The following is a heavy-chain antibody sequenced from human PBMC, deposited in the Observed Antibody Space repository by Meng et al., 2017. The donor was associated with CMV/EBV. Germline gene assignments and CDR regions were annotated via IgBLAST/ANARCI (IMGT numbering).Heavy chain of an antibody. CDR3: ASPITLGYYYYDMDV. CDR1: GGTFSSYA. V-gene: IGHV1-69*05. D-gene: IGHD3-3*01. Sequence: SVKVSCKASGGTFSSYAISWVRQAPGQGLEWMGGIIPIFGTANYAQKFQGRVTITTDESTSTAYMELSSLRSEDTAVYYCASPITLGYYYYDMDVWGQGTTVTVSS. J-gene: IGHJ6*02. CDR2: IIPIFGTA.